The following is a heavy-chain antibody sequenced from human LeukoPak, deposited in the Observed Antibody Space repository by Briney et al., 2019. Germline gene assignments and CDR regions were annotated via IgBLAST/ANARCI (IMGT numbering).Heavy chain of an antibody. D-gene: IGHD6-13*01. Sequence: SETLSLTCAVYGGSFSGYYWSWIRQPPGKGLEWIGEINHSGSANYNPSLKSRVTISVDTSKNQFSLKLSSVTAADTAVYYCARWDPIAAAGYFDYWGQGTLVTVSS. J-gene: IGHJ4*02. CDR3: ARWDPIAAAGYFDY. CDR1: GGSFSGYY. V-gene: IGHV4-34*01. CDR2: INHSGSA.